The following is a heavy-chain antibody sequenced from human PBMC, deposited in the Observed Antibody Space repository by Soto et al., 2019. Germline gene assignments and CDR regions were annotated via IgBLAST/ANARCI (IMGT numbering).Heavy chain of an antibody. CDR2: INSDGTST. J-gene: IGHJ3*02. V-gene: IGHV3-74*01. CDR1: VGNFSTYC. CDR3: VRGGYMHACDI. Sequence: GSLRISCAGAVGNFSTYCMSWVRQAPGKGLVWAAHINSDGTSTNYAEAVKGRFTFSRDNAKNTLYLQMKSLRAEDTAVYYCVRGGYMHACDIWGQGNMVTVSS. D-gene: IGHD1-1*01.